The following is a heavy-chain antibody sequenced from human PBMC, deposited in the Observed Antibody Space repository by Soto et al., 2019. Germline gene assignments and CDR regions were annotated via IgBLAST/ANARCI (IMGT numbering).Heavy chain of an antibody. Sequence: SETLSLTCTASGGSVSSGSYCWSWIRQPPGKRLEWIGYIYYSGSTNYNPSLKSRVTISIDTSKNQFSLKLSSVTAADTAVYYCAKLGSSGYYPDYWGQGTLVTVSS. D-gene: IGHD3-22*01. CDR2: IYYSGST. J-gene: IGHJ4*02. CDR3: AKLGSSGYYPDY. CDR1: GGSVSSGSYC. V-gene: IGHV4-61*01.